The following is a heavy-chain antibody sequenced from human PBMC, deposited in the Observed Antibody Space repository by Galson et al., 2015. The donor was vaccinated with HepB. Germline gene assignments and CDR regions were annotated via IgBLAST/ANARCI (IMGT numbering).Heavy chain of an antibody. J-gene: IGHJ3*01. Sequence: SLRLSCAGSGFIFDDYTMHWVRQVPGKGLEWVSRISWNSGNIGYADSVKGRFTISKDNAENSLFLQMDSLTAEDTALYYCAKDKGHGDYGWGFGVWGQGTMVIGSS. V-gene: IGHV3-9*01. D-gene: IGHD4-17*01. CDR2: ISWNSGNI. CDR3: AKDKGHGDYGWGFGV. CDR1: GFIFDDYT.